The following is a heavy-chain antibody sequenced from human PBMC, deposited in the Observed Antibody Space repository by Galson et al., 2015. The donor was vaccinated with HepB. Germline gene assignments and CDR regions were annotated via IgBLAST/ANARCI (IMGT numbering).Heavy chain of an antibody. Sequence: SVKVSCKASGYRFTTYGINWVRQAPGQGLEWMGWISADNGNTNYARNFEGRVTLTTDASTSTAYMELRGLRSDDMAVYYCAKDLIEVAATRGYYYYGMDVWGQGTTVIVSS. CDR1: GYRFTTYG. V-gene: IGHV1-18*03. CDR2: ISADNGNT. D-gene: IGHD6-19*01. CDR3: AKDLIEVAATRGYYYYGMDV. J-gene: IGHJ6*02.